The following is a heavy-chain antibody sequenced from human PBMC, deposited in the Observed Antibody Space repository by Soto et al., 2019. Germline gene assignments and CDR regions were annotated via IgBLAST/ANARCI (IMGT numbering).Heavy chain of an antibody. CDR3: ARDSGTTAPGKPPDWFDP. V-gene: IGHV1-69*13. Sequence: RASVKVSCKASGGTFSSYAISWVRQAPGQGLEWMGGIIPIFGTANYAQKFQGRVTITADESTSTAYMELSSLRSEDTAVYYCARDSGTTAPGKPPDWFDPWGQGTLVTVSS. CDR1: GGTFSSYA. J-gene: IGHJ5*02. CDR2: IIPIFGTA. D-gene: IGHD1-7*01.